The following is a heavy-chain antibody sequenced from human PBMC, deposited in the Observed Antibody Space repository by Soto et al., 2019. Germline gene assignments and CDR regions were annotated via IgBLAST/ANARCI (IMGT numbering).Heavy chain of an antibody. Sequence: EVQLVESGGGLVKPGGSLRLSCAASGLTFTNAWMSWVRQAPGKGLEWVGLIKSKPSGGKSDYAAPVKGRFTISRDDSTNTLYLQMNSLKTEDTAVYYCAKDIPYSGGSCYAYWGQGTLVTVSS. D-gene: IGHD2-15*01. CDR3: AKDIPYSGGSCYAY. CDR2: IKSKPSGGKS. V-gene: IGHV3-15*01. CDR1: GLTFTNAW. J-gene: IGHJ4*02.